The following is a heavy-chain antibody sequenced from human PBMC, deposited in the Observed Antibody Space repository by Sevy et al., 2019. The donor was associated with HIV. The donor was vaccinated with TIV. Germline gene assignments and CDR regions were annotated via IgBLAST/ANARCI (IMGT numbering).Heavy chain of an antibody. J-gene: IGHJ4*02. CDR3: VKGGAWYYFDY. V-gene: IGHV3-23*01. D-gene: IGHD6-19*01. CDR2: ISGSGGST. Sequence: GSLRLSCAASGFTFSSYAMSWVRQAPGKGLEWVSAISGSGGSTYYADSVKGRFTISRDNSKNTVYLQMNSLRAEDTAVYYCVKGGAWYYFDYWGQGTLVTVSS. CDR1: GFTFSSYA.